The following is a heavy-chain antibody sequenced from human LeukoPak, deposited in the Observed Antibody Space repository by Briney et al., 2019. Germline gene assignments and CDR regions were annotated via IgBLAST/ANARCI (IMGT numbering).Heavy chain of an antibody. Sequence: PSETLSLTCTVSGYSISSGYYWGWIRQPPGKGLEWIGSIYYSGSTYYNPSLKSRVTISVDTSKNQFSLKLSSVTAADTAVYYCARRGSGSYYTFDYWGQGTLVTVSS. D-gene: IGHD3-10*01. CDR3: ARRGSGSYYTFDY. CDR1: GYSISSGYY. J-gene: IGHJ4*02. CDR2: IYYSGST. V-gene: IGHV4-38-2*02.